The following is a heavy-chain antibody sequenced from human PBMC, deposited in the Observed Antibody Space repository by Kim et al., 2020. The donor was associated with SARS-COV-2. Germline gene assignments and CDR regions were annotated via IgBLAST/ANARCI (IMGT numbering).Heavy chain of an antibody. D-gene: IGHD2-15*01. CDR1: GGTFSSYA. CDR3: AREDVYCSGGSCYSNYFDY. Sequence: SVKVSCKASGGTFSSYAISWVRQAPGQGLEWMGRIIPILGIANYAQKFQGRVTITADKSTSTAYMELSSLRSEDTAVYYCAREDVYCSGGSCYSNYFDYWGQGTLVTVSS. J-gene: IGHJ4*02. V-gene: IGHV1-69*04. CDR2: IIPILGIA.